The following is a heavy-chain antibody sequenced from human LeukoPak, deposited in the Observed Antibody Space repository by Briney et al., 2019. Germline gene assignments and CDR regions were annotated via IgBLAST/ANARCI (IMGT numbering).Heavy chain of an antibody. V-gene: IGHV3-23*01. CDR2: ISGSGGST. CDR3: ARWGEEGDSGGYYYYYGMDV. Sequence: PGGXXXLSCXXSXXXFSSYAMXWVRQAPGKGLEWVSAISGSGGSTYYADSVKGRFTISRDNSKNTLYLQMNSLRVEDTAVYYCARWGEEGDSGGYYYYYGMDVWGQGXXV. D-gene: IGHD3-22*01. J-gene: IGHJ6*02. CDR1: XXXFSSYA.